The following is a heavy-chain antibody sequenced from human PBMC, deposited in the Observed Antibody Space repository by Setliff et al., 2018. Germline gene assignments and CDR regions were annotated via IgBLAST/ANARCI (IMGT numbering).Heavy chain of an antibody. V-gene: IGHV1-18*01. CDR1: GYTFFAYG. J-gene: IGHJ4*02. Sequence: ASVKVSRKASGYTFFAYGINWVRQAPGPGLEWMGWISPYNSNTLYAQEFQGRVTMTTDTSTNTAYMELRSLRSDHTAMDYCARIDYGGNSVYFDYWRQGTLVTVSS. CDR2: ISPYNSNT. D-gene: IGHD4-17*01. CDR3: ARIDYGGNSVYFDY.